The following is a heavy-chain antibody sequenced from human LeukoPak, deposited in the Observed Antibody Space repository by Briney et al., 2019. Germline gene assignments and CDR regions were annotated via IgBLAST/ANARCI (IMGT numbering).Heavy chain of an antibody. D-gene: IGHD6-13*01. CDR3: ASGSSRRGWFDP. J-gene: IGHJ5*02. CDR1: GGSFSGYY. Sequence: SETLSLTCAVYGGSFSGYYWSWIRQPPGKGLEWIGEINHSGSTNYNPSLKSRVTISVDTSKNQFSLKLSSVTAADTAVYYCASGSSRRGWFDPWGQGTLVTVSS. CDR2: INHSGST. V-gene: IGHV4-34*01.